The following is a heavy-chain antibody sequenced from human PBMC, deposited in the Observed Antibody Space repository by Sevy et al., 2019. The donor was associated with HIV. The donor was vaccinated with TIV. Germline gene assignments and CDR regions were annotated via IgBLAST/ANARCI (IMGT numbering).Heavy chain of an antibody. D-gene: IGHD2-8*01. CDR1: GFTFSKYS. CDR2: LSFGCGEI. Sequence: SLRLSCAASGFTFSKYSMSWVRQPPGKGLEWVSTLSFGCGEINYADFVKGRFTISRDNSKSSVYLQMNNLRPEDTAVYYCAREGCTKPHDYWGQGTLVTVSS. V-gene: IGHV3-23*01. J-gene: IGHJ4*02. CDR3: AREGCTKPHDY.